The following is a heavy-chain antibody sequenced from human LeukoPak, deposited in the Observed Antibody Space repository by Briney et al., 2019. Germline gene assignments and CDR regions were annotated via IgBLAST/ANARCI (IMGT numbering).Heavy chain of an antibody. CDR3: ARARGTGWYFDL. Sequence: GGSLRLSCAASGFTFSSYSMDWVRQAPGEGLEWVSYTSSSRSTIKYADSVRGRFTISRDNAENSLYLQMNSLRDEDTAVYYCARARGTGWYFDLWGRGTLVTVSS. CDR2: TSSSRSTI. V-gene: IGHV3-48*02. CDR1: GFTFSSYS. J-gene: IGHJ2*01. D-gene: IGHD2-15*01.